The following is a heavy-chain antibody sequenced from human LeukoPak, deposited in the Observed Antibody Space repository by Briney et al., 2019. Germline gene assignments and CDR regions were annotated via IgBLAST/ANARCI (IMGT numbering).Heavy chain of an antibody. Sequence: SETLSLTCTVSGGSISSYYWSWIRQPAGKGLEWIVRIYTSGSTNYNPSLKSRVTISVDKSKNQFSLKLSSVTAADTAVYYCARYCSGGSCRNWFDPWGQGTLVTVSS. CDR2: IYTSGST. CDR1: GGSISSYY. V-gene: IGHV4-4*07. CDR3: ARYCSGGSCRNWFDP. J-gene: IGHJ5*02. D-gene: IGHD2-15*01.